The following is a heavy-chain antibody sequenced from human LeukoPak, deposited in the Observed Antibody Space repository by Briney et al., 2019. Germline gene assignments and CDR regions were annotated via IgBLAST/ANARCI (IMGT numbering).Heavy chain of an antibody. V-gene: IGHV4-59*01. D-gene: IGHD6-19*01. CDR2: IYYSGST. J-gene: IGHJ4*02. CDR3: ARASSGYSSMTVDY. Sequence: SETLSLTCTVSGGSISSYYWSWIRQPPGKGLEWIGYIYYSGSTNYSPSLKSRVTISIDTSKNQFSLKLSSVTAADTAVYHCARASSGYSSMTVDYWGQGTLVTVSS. CDR1: GGSISSYY.